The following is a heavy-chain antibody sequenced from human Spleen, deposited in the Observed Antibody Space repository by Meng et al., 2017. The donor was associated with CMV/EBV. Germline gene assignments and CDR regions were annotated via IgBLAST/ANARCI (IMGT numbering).Heavy chain of an antibody. D-gene: IGHD2-2*01. CDR2: IKTKSDGGTT. CDR3: TTDTSPLDY. CDR1: GFTFSAFW. Sequence: GESLKISCAASGFTFSAFWMHWVRQSPGKGLEWVGRIKTKSDGGTTDYAAAVKGRFTISRDDSKNTLFLQMNSLKTEDTALYYCTTDTSPLDYWGQGTLVTVSS. J-gene: IGHJ4*02. V-gene: IGHV3-15*01.